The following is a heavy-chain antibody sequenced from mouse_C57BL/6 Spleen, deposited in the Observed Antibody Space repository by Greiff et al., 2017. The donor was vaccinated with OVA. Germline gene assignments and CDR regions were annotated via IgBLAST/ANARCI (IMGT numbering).Heavy chain of an antibody. V-gene: IGHV5-6*01. D-gene: IGHD5-1*01. CDR1: GFTFSSYG. J-gene: IGHJ4*01. CDR2: ISSGGSYT. CDR3: AGGEYSMDY. Sequence: EVQVVESGGDLVKPGGSLKLSCAASGFTFSSYGMSWVRQTPDKRLEWVATISSGGSYTYYPDSVKGRFTISRDNAKNTLYLQMSSLKSEDTAMYYCAGGEYSMDYWCQGTSVTVSS.